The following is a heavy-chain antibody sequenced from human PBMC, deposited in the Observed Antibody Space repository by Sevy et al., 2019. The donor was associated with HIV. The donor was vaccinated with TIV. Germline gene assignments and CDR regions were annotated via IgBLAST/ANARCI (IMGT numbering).Heavy chain of an antibody. CDR1: GGSISSGSSY. V-gene: IGHV4-61*02. Sequence: SETLTLTCTVSGGSISSGSSYWSWIRQPAGKGPEWIGRIYPSGRTNYNPSLESRVTISIVTSKNQFSLKVSSVTAADTAVYFCARDEASGSFDIWGQGTKVTVSS. CDR3: ARDEASGSFDI. D-gene: IGHD6-25*01. CDR2: IYPSGRT. J-gene: IGHJ3*02.